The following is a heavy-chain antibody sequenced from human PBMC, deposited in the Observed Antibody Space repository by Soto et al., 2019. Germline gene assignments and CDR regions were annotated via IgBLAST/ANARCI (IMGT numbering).Heavy chain of an antibody. CDR1: GGSINGYY. J-gene: IGHJ6*02. CDR2: IYYSGNT. CDR3: ARAAFWSGYPYYYYYYGMDV. V-gene: IGHV4-59*01. Sequence: SETLSLTCTVSGGSINGYYWSWIRQSPGKGLEWIGYIYYSGNTNYNPSLKSRVTISVDTSKNQFSLKLNSVTAADTAVYYCARAAFWSGYPYYYYYYGMDVWGQGTTVTVSS. D-gene: IGHD3-3*01.